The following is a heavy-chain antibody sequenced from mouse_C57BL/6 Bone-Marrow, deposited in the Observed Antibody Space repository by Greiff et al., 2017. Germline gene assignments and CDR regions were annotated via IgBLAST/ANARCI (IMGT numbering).Heavy chain of an antibody. CDR3: ARDNTTVVAVNCDFDV. D-gene: IGHD1-1*01. CDR1: GFTFSSYA. V-gene: IGHV5-4*01. CDR2: ISDGGSYT. Sequence: EVKLVESGGGLVKPGGSLKLSCAASGFTFSSYAMSWVRQTPEKRLEWVATISDGGSYTYYPDNVKGRFTITRDNAKNNLYLKMSHLKTEDTAMYYCARDNTTVVAVNCDFDVWGTGTTVTVSS. J-gene: IGHJ1*03.